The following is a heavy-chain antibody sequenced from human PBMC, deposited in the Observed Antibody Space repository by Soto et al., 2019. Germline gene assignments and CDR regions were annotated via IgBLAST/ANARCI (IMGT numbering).Heavy chain of an antibody. J-gene: IGHJ5*02. CDR1: GYSFTNNA. V-gene: IGHV1-8*01. CDR2: MNPGSGDT. D-gene: IGHD3-16*02. Sequence: GASVKVSCKASGYSFTNNAVRWVRQATGQGLEWMGWMNPGSGDTGYAQKFQGRVTMTRDISIATAYMELSSLRSDDTAIYYCARVATFCSLYCFDPWGQGTLVTVSS. CDR3: ARVATFCSLYCFDP.